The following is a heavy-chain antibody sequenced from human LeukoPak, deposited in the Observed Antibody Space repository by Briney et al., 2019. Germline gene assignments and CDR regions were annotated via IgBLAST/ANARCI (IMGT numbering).Heavy chain of an antibody. CDR1: GFTFSSHW. V-gene: IGHV3-7*01. CDR2: IQQDGSEK. Sequence: GGSLRLSCAASGFTFSSHWMTWVRGAPGKGLEWVANIQQDGSEKYYVDSVKGRFTISRDNAKNSLYLQMNSLRDEDTAVYYCTRDRGSGLWGQGTMVTVSS. J-gene: IGHJ3*01. D-gene: IGHD2-15*01. CDR3: TRDRGSGL.